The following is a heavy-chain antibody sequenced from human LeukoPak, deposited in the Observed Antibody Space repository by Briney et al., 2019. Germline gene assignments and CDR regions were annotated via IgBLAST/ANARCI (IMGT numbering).Heavy chain of an antibody. CDR2: IYYSGST. D-gene: IGHD3/OR15-3a*01. V-gene: IGHV4-59*01. J-gene: IGHJ4*02. Sequence: SETLSLTCIVSAGSISSYYWTWIRQHPGKGLEWIGYIYYSGSTNYNPSLKSRVAISLDTPKNQFSLKLSSVTAADTAIYYCARGRPNFWTNFYTYFLDSWGQGTLVTVSS. CDR3: ARGRPNFWTNFYTYFLDS. CDR1: AGSISSYY.